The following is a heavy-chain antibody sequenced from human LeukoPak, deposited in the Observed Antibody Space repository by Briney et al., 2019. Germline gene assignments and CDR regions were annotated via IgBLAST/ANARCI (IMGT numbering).Heavy chain of an antibody. J-gene: IGHJ2*01. Sequence: VGSLRLSCAASGFSLTSYSMNWVRQAPGRGLEWVSSISSGTTYIYYADSVKGRFTISKDNAKNSLYLQMNSLRAEDTAVYYCARDPGSSSTNWYFDLWGRGTLVTVSS. CDR3: ARDPGSSSTNWYFDL. V-gene: IGHV3-21*01. CDR1: GFSLTSYS. CDR2: ISSGTTYI. D-gene: IGHD6-13*01.